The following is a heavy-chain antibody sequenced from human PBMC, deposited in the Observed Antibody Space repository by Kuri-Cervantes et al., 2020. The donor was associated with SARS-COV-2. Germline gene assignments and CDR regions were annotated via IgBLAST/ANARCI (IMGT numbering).Heavy chain of an antibody. CDR3: ARVGGYCSSTSCRNNWFDP. V-gene: IGHV4-39*07. CDR2: IYHSGST. J-gene: IGHJ5*02. Sequence: GSLRLSCTVSGGSISSGGYYWGWIRQPPGKGLKWIGSIYHSGSTYYSPSLKSRVTISVDTSKNQFSLKLSSVTAADTAVYYCARVGGYCSSTSCRNNWFDPWGQGTLVTVSS. D-gene: IGHD2-2*01. CDR1: GGSISSGGYY.